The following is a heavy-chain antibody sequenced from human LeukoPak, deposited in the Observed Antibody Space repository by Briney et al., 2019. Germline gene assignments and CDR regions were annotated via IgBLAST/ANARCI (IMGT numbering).Heavy chain of an antibody. CDR1: GYTFTDYY. Sequence: ASVKVSCKASGYTFTDYYMHWVRQDPGQGLEWMGWINPNSGGTNYAQKFQGRVTMTRDTSISTAYMELSRLRSDDTAVYYCAREFRDYYDSSGYYGWFDPWGQGTLVTVSS. CDR3: AREFRDYYDSSGYYGWFDP. CDR2: INPNSGGT. D-gene: IGHD3-22*01. J-gene: IGHJ5*02. V-gene: IGHV1-2*02.